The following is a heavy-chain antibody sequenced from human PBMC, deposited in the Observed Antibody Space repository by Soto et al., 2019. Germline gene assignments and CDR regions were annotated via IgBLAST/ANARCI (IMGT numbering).Heavy chain of an antibody. CDR1: GTIGNLGCY. D-gene: IGHD3-10*01. CDR2: IYYSGST. V-gene: IGHV4-39*01. J-gene: IGHJ4*02. CDR3: LCQEDYKGSESSVGTFDY. Sequence: GTIGNLGCYRIMKHKTPGKGLELIGSIYYSGSTYYIPSLKSRVTISVDTSKNQFSLKLSSVTAADTAVYYCLCQEDYKGSESSVGTFDYWGQGTLVSVS.